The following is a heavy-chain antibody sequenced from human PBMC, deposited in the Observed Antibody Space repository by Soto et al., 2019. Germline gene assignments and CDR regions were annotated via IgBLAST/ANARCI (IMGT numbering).Heavy chain of an antibody. V-gene: IGHV3-23*01. CDR3: AKDFTGYCSSTSCYSGPDNGWFDP. Sequence: GGSLRLSCAASGFTFSSYAMSWVRQAPGKGLEWVSAISGSGGSTYYADSVKGRFTISRDNSKNTLYLQMNSLRAEDTAVYYCAKDFTGYCSSTSCYSGPDNGWFDPWGQGTLVTVSS. J-gene: IGHJ5*02. D-gene: IGHD2-2*02. CDR1: GFTFSSYA. CDR2: ISGSGGST.